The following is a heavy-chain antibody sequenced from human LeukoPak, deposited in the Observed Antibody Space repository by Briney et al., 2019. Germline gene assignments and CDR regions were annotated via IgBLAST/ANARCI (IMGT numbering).Heavy chain of an antibody. D-gene: IGHD2-2*01. Sequence: SETLSLTCTVSGGSISSYYWSWIRQPPRKGLEWIGYIHYTGSTNYNPSLKSRVTISVDTSKNQFSLKLSSVTAADTAVYYCARGSPANRPYYYMDVWGKGTTVTISS. CDR3: ARGSPANRPYYYMDV. CDR2: IHYTGST. V-gene: IGHV4-59*08. J-gene: IGHJ6*03. CDR1: GGSISSYY.